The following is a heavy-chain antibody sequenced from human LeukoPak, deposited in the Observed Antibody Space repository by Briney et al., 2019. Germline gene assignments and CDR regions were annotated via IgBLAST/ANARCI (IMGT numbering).Heavy chain of an antibody. CDR2: IYTSGST. Sequence: SETLSLTCTVSGGSISSYYWSWIRQPAGKGLEWVGRIYTSGSTNYNPSLKSRVTMSVDTSKNQFSLKLSSVTAADTAVYYCVTDYYDSSGYYHYGAFDIWGQGTMVTVSS. V-gene: IGHV4-4*07. CDR3: VTDYYDSSGYYHYGAFDI. CDR1: GGSISSYY. J-gene: IGHJ3*02. D-gene: IGHD3-22*01.